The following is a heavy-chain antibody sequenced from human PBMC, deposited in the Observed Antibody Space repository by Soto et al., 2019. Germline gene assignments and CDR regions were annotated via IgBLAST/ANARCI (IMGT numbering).Heavy chain of an antibody. J-gene: IGHJ2*01. V-gene: IGHV3-23*01. CDR2: ISGSGGST. Sequence: GGSLRLSCAASGFTFSSYAMSWVRQAPGKGLEWVSAISGSGGSTYYADSVKGRFTISRDNSKNTLYLQMNSLRAEDTAVYYCAKDHCGGDCYYWYFDLWGRGTLVTVSS. D-gene: IGHD2-21*02. CDR1: GFTFSSYA. CDR3: AKDHCGGDCYYWYFDL.